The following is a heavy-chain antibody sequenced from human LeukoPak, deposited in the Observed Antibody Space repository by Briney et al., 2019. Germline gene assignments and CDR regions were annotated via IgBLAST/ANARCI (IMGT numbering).Heavy chain of an antibody. J-gene: IGHJ4*02. CDR1: GFSFNNFA. CDR2: VGTSGGT. Sequence: PGGSLRLSCAASGFSFNNFAMSWFRQAPGKGLEWVSTVGTSGGTYYADSVKGRFTISRDNSRNTVYLQMSTLRAVDTAVYYCAKGGGTQPSDYWGQGTLVTVSS. CDR3: AKGGGTQPSDY. D-gene: IGHD5-18*01. V-gene: IGHV3-23*01.